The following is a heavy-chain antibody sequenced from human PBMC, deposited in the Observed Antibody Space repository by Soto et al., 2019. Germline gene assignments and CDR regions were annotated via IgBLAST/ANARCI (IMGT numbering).Heavy chain of an antibody. J-gene: IGHJ4*02. CDR1: EFTFSNYA. Sequence: GGSLRLSCAASEFTFSNYAMSWVRHAAGKGLEWVSGISGSGGSTYYADSVKGRFTISRDNSKNTLFLQMNSLRAEDTAVYYCAGNRRGYSYGYIDYWGQGTLVTVSS. D-gene: IGHD5-18*01. V-gene: IGHV3-23*01. CDR3: AGNRRGYSYGYIDY. CDR2: ISGSGGST.